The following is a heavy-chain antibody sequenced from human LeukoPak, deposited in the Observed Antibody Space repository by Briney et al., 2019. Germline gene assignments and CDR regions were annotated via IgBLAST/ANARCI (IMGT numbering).Heavy chain of an antibody. V-gene: IGHV1-2*02. CDR3: ARDFRKSYHGATPGY. J-gene: IGHJ4*02. CDR2: INPNSGGT. Sequence: GASVKVSCKASGYTFTGYYMHWVRQAPGQGLEWMGWINPNSGGTNYAQKFQGRVTMTRDTSISTAYMELRSLRSDDTAVYYCARDFRKSYHGATPGYWGQGTLVTVSS. D-gene: IGHD1-26*01. CDR1: GYTFTGYY.